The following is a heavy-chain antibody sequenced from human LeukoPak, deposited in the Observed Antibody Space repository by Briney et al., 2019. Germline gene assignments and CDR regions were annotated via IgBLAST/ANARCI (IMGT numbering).Heavy chain of an antibody. CDR1: GDSVSNKSVI. V-gene: IGHV6-1*01. CDR2: TYYNSKWNK. D-gene: IGHD6-19*01. CDR3: ARGVGGKGAFDL. J-gene: IGHJ3*01. Sequence: SQTLSLTCALSGDSVSNKSVIWNWVRQSPSRGLEWLRRTYYNSKWNKDYAVPVKSRISINPDTSKNHVSLQMNSVTPEDTAVYYCARGVGGKGAFDLWGRGTMVTVSS.